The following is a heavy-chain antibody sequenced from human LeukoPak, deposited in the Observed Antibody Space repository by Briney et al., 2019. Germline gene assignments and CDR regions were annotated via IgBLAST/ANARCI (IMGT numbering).Heavy chain of an antibody. D-gene: IGHD2-15*01. J-gene: IGHJ3*02. CDR3: ARDPGYCSGGSCYGHDAFDI. Sequence: SETLSLTCAVYGGSFSGYYWSWIRQPPGKRLEWIGEINHSGSTNYNPSLKSRVTISVDTSKNQFSLKLSSVTAADTAVYYCARDPGYCSGGSCYGHDAFDIWGQGTMVTVSS. V-gene: IGHV4-34*01. CDR2: INHSGST. CDR1: GGSFSGYY.